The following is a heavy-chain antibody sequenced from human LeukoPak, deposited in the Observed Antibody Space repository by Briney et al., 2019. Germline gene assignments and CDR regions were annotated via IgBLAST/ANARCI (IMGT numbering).Heavy chain of an antibody. CDR2: IYYSGST. V-gene: IGHV4-59*12. CDR1: GGSISSYY. D-gene: IGHD1-26*01. J-gene: IGHJ4*02. CDR3: ARLRSPGDFDY. Sequence: SETLSLTCTVSGGSISSYYWSWIRQPPGKGLEWIGYIYYSGSTNYNPSLKSRVTISVDTSKNQFSLRLSSVTAADTAMYYCARLRSPGDFDYWGQETLVTVSS.